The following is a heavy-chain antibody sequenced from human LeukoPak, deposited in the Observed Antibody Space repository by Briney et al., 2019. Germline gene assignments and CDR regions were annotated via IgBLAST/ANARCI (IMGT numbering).Heavy chain of an antibody. CDR1: GGSISSSSYY. CDR3: ARDSMITFGGTHYMDV. Sequence: SETLSLTCTVSGGSISSSSYYWGWIRQPPGKGLEWIGSIYYSGTTYYNPSLKSRVTVSVDTSKNQSSLKLSSVTAADTAVYYCARDSMITFGGTHYMDVWGKGTTVTISS. J-gene: IGHJ6*03. CDR2: IYYSGTT. D-gene: IGHD3-16*01. V-gene: IGHV4-39*07.